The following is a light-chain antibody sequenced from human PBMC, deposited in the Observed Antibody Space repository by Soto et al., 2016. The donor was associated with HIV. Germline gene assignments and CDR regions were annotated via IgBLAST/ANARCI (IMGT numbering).Light chain of an antibody. Sequence: SYILTQPPSVSVAPGKTARIPCEENNIGSKNVHWYQQKPGQAPVLVIYEDSERPSGIPERFSGSNSGTTATLTINRVEAGDEADYCCQVWSVFYVFGPGTKVTVL. CDR3: QVWSVFYV. J-gene: IGLJ1*01. CDR1: NIGSKN. CDR2: EDS. V-gene: IGLV3-21*01.